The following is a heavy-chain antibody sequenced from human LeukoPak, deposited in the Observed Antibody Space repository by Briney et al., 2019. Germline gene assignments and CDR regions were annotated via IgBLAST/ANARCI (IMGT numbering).Heavy chain of an antibody. CDR2: IKQDGSEK. V-gene: IGHV3-7*01. CDR3: ARGPSYYDFWSGYYMHGMDV. D-gene: IGHD3-3*01. Sequence: GGSLRLSCAASGFTFSSYWMSWVRQAPGKGLEWAANIKQDGSEKYYVDSVKGRFTISRDNAKNSLYLQMNSLRAEDTAVYYCARGPSYYDFWSGYYMHGMDVWGQGTTVTVSS. CDR1: GFTFSSYW. J-gene: IGHJ6*02.